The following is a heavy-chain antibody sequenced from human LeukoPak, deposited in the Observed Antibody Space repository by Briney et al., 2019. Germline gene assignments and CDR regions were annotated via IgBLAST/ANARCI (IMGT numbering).Heavy chain of an antibody. CDR3: AREFSGTSIAARVFDS. V-gene: IGHV4-4*07. CDR1: GGSITSYY. CDR2: IHTSGST. J-gene: IGHJ4*02. Sequence: SETLSLTCTVSGGSITSYYWTYIRQPAGKGLEWIGRIHTSGSTNYNPSLKSRVTMSADTSKNQFSLNLSSVTAADTAMYYCAREFSGTSIAARVFDSWGQGTLVTVSS. D-gene: IGHD6-6*01.